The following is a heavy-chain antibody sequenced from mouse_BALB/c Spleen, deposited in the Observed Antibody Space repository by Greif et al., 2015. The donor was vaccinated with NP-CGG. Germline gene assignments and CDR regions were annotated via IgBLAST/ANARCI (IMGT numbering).Heavy chain of an antibody. V-gene: IGHV5-4*02. D-gene: IGHD4-1*01. Sequence: EVMLVESGGGLVKPGGSLKLSCAASGFTFRDYYMYWVRQTPEKRLEWVATISDGGSYTYYPDSVKGRFTISRDNAKNNLYLQMSSLKSEDTAMYYCARVGGAMDYWGQGTSVTVSS. CDR1: GFTFRDYY. J-gene: IGHJ4*01. CDR2: ISDGGSYT. CDR3: ARVGGAMDY.